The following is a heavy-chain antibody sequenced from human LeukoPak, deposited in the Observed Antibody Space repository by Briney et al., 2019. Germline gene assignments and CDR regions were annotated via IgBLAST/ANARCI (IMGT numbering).Heavy chain of an antibody. V-gene: IGHV3-30*18. CDR1: GFTFSSYG. J-gene: IGHJ6*02. Sequence: PGGSLRLSCAASGFTFSSYGMHWVRQAPGKGLEWVAVISYDGSNKYYADSVKGRFTISRDNSKNTLYLQMNSLRAEDTAVYYCAKGWAHSRGMGGDYYGMDVWGQGTTVTVSS. D-gene: IGHD3-16*01. CDR3: AKGWAHSRGMGGDYYGMDV. CDR2: ISYDGSNK.